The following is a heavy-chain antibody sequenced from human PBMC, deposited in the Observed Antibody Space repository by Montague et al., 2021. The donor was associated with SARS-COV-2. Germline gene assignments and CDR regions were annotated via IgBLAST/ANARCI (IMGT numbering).Heavy chain of an antibody. CDR2: IYWDDDK. V-gene: IGHV2-5*02. CDR3: ARYTSRMYGSFDY. J-gene: IGHJ4*02. D-gene: IGHD3-16*02. CDR1: GFSLNTNGMG. Sequence: PALVKPTQTLTLTCTVSGFSLNTNGMGVGWIRQPPGEAPAWLALIYWDDDKRYSPSLKTRLTITKDTSRNQVVLTMTNVDPGDTGTYFCARYTSRMYGSFDYWGQGALVIVSS.